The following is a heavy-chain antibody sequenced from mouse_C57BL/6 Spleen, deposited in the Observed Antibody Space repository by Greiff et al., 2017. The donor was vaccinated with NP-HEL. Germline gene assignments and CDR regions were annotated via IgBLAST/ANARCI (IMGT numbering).Heavy chain of an antibody. Sequence: EVQLVESGGGLVKPGGSLKLSCAASGFTFSDYGMHWVRQAPEQGLEWVAYISSGSSTIYYADTVKGRFTLTRDKAKNTMFLQLTSLRTEDTAMYYCARECYGSNWYFDVWGTGTTVTVSS. CDR3: ARECYGSNWYFDV. D-gene: IGHD1-1*01. CDR1: GFTFSDYG. CDR2: ISSGSSTI. J-gene: IGHJ1*03. V-gene: IGHV5-17*01.